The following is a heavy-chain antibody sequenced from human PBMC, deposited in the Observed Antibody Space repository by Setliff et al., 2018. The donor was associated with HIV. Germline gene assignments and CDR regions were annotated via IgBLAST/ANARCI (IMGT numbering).Heavy chain of an antibody. D-gene: IGHD3-10*02. CDR3: VRRDVSFLFGQFDS. J-gene: IGHJ4*02. Sequence: SETLSLTCDVSGYSINNIHYWGWIRQPPGKGLECLGNIYDGGTTYHNPSLKDRVTISIDTSKAQFSLKLISVTAADTAVYYCVRRDVSFLFGQFDSWGQGILVTVSS. CDR1: GYSINNIHY. CDR2: IYDGGTT. V-gene: IGHV4-38-2*01.